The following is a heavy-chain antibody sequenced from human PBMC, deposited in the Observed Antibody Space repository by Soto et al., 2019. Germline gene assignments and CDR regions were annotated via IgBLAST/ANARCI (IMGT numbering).Heavy chain of an antibody. CDR3: ARRYYYGSGHFALDV. Sequence: GESLKISCKTSGYSFTDYWINWVRQMPGKGLEWMGRIDPIDSYTNYSPSFQGHVTISVDKSSSTAYLQWSSLKASDTAMYYCARRYYYGSGHFALDVWGQGTTVTVSS. V-gene: IGHV5-10-1*01. CDR2: IDPIDSYT. CDR1: GYSFTDYW. D-gene: IGHD3-10*01. J-gene: IGHJ6*02.